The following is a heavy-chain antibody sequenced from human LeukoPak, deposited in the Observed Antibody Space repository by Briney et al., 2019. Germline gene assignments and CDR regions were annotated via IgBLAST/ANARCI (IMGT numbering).Heavy chain of an antibody. CDR1: GYTFTGYY. D-gene: IGHD2-21*02. CDR2: ISPSGGT. Sequence: ASVKVSCKATGYTFTGYYMHWVRQAPGQGLEWMGWISPSGGTDYAQKFQGRVTMTRDTSITTAYMELDSLRSDDTAVYYCARAAKGVGDSSFRYPNYGMDVWGQGTTVTVSS. CDR3: ARAAKGVGDSSFRYPNYGMDV. J-gene: IGHJ6*02. V-gene: IGHV1-2*02.